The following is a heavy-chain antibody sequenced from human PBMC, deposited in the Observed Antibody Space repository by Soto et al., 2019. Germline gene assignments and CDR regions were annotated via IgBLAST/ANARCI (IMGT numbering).Heavy chain of an antibody. CDR2: IIPIFGTA. CDR1: GGTFSSYA. D-gene: IGHD2-2*02. V-gene: IGHV1-69*13. Sequence: GASVKVSCKASGGTFSSYAISWVRQAPGQGLEWMGGIIPIFGTANYAQKFQGRVTITADESTSTAYMELSSLRSEDTAVYYCAREEYAYQLLYWAFDIWGQGTMVTVSS. J-gene: IGHJ3*02. CDR3: AREEYAYQLLYWAFDI.